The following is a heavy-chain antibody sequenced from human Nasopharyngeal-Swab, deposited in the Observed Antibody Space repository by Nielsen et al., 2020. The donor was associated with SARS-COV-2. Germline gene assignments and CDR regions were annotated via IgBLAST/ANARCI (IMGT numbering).Heavy chain of an antibody. J-gene: IGHJ6*02. CDR1: GGTFSSYA. CDR2: IIPIFGTA. D-gene: IGHD4-17*01. CDR3: ARKNRRGDYQYYYYYSMDV. Sequence: SVKVSCKASGGTFSSYAISWVRQAPGQGLEWMGGIIPIFGTANYAQKFQGRVTITADESTSTAYMELSSLRSEDTAVYYCARKNRRGDYQYYYYYSMDVWGQGTTVTVSS. V-gene: IGHV1-69*13.